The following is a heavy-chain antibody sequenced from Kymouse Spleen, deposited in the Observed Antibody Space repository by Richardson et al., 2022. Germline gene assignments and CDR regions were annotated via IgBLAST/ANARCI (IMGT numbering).Heavy chain of an antibody. D-gene: IGHD3-9*01. CDR1: GGSISSSNW. V-gene: IGHV4-4*02. J-gene: IGHJ6*02. CDR2: IYHSGST. CDR3: ARDRGGLRYFDWLLSLYYYYYGMDV. Sequence: QVQLQESGPGLVKPSGTLSLTCAVSGGSISSSNWWSWVRQPPGKGLEWIGEIYHSGSTNYNPSLKSRVTISVDKSKNQFSLKLSSVTAADTAVYYCARDRGGLRYFDWLLSLYYYYYGMDVWGQGTTVTVSS.